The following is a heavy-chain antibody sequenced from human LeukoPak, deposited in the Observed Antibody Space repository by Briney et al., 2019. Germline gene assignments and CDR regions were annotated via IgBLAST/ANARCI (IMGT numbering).Heavy chain of an antibody. CDR3: ARVRSIAARPLDY. CDR2: INPNSGGT. CDR1: GYTFTGYY. Sequence: GASVKVSCKASGYTFTGYYMHWVRQAPGQGLEWMGWINPNSGGTNYAQKFQGRVTMTRDTSISTAYMELSRLRSDDTAVYYCARVRSIAARPLDYWGQGTLVTVSS. D-gene: IGHD6-6*01. J-gene: IGHJ4*02. V-gene: IGHV1-2*02.